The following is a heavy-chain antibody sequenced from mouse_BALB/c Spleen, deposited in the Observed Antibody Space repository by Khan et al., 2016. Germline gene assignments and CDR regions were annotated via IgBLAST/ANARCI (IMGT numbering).Heavy chain of an antibody. D-gene: IGHD3-3*01. Sequence: QVQLQQSGPGLVQPSQSLSITCTVSGFSLTNYGVHWVRQSPVKGLEWLGVIWRGGGTDYNTVFMSRLTITKDNSKSQVFFKMNSLQPDDYAIYYCTEAGLANWGQGPLFTVSA. CDR2: IWRGGGT. CDR3: TEAGLAN. J-gene: IGHJ3*01. CDR1: GFSLTNYG. V-gene: IGHV2-5*01.